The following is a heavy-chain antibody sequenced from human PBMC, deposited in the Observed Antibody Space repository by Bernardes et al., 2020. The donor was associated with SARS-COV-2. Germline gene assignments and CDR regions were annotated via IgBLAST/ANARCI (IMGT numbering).Heavy chain of an antibody. D-gene: IGHD3-10*01. CDR2: ISPNSGGT. CDR3: ARRSYFGPMDV. CDR1: GYTFTGYY. V-gene: IGHV1-2*02. Sequence: ASVKVSCMASGYTFTGYYLHWVRQAHGQGLEYMGWISPNSGGTNYAQRFQGRVTMTRDTSISTVYMELSRLRSDDTAVYYCARRSYFGPMDVWGQGTLVTVSS. J-gene: IGHJ4*02.